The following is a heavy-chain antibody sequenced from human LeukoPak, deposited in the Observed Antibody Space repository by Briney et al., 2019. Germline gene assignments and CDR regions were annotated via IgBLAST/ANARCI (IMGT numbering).Heavy chain of an antibody. D-gene: IGHD3-10*01. V-gene: IGHV3-53*01. CDR2: IYSGGST. CDR1: GFTVSSNY. J-gene: IGHJ6*03. CDR3: ARLDYYGSGSYYYMDV. Sequence: GGSLRLSCAASGFTVSSNYMSWVRQAPGKGLEWVSVIYSGGSTYYADSVKGRFTISRDNTKNSLYLQMNSLRAEDTALYYCARLDYYGSGSYYYMDVWGKGTTVTVSS.